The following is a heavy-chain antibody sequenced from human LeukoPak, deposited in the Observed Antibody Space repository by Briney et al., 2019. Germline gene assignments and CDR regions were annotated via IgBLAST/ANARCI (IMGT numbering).Heavy chain of an antibody. J-gene: IGHJ2*01. Sequence: ASVTVSCMPSGYTFTSYDINWVRQAPGQGLEWMGWTNPNSGNTGYAQKFQGRVTITRNTSISTAYMELSSLRSEDTAVYYCARGLYGDYWDWYFDLWGRGTLVTASS. D-gene: IGHD4-17*01. CDR3: ARGLYGDYWDWYFDL. CDR2: TNPNSGNT. V-gene: IGHV1-8*03. CDR1: GYTFTSYD.